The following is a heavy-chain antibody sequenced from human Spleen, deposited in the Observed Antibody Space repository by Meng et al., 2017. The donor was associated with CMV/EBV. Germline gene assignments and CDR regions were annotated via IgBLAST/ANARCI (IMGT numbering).Heavy chain of an antibody. D-gene: IGHD3-10*01. CDR2: INPNSGGT. CDR1: GYTFSGYY. V-gene: IGHV1-2*02. Sequence: QVQLVPVGEEEKKPAAVVNVACKASGYTFSGYYMHWVRQARGQGLEWMGWINPNSGGTNYAQKFQGRVTMTRDTSISTAYMELRSRRSDDTAVYYCARDGDYYGSGSYHWGQGTLVTVSS. J-gene: IGHJ4*02. CDR3: ARDGDYYGSGSYH.